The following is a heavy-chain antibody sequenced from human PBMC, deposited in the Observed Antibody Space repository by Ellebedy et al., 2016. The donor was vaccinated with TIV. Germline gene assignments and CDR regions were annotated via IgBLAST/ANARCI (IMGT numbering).Heavy chain of an antibody. CDR3: ARVQTTMEVFDF. V-gene: IGHV4-59*01. J-gene: IGHJ4*02. Sequence: SETLSLXCTVSDGSISNYYWRWIRQPPGKGLEWIGSIYYTGSTTYNPSLRSRLTISLDTSKNQFSLNLSSVIAADTAVYFCARVQTTMEVFDFWGQGTLVTVSS. D-gene: IGHD5-18*01. CDR1: DGSISNYY. CDR2: IYYTGST.